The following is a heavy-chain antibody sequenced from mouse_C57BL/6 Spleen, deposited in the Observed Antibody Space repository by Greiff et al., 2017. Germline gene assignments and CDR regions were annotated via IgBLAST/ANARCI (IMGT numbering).Heavy chain of an antibody. J-gene: IGHJ3*01. V-gene: IGHV1-55*01. D-gene: IGHD2-4*01. CDR3: ALSQERGIYYDYDAFSY. CDR1: GYTFTSYW. Sequence: QVQLQQPGAELVKPGASVKMSCKASGYTFTSYWITWVKQRPGQGLEWIGDIYPGSGSTNYNEKFKSKATLTVDKPSSTAYMQLSSLTSEDSAVYFCALSQERGIYYDYDAFSYWGQGTLVTVSA. CDR2: IYPGSGST.